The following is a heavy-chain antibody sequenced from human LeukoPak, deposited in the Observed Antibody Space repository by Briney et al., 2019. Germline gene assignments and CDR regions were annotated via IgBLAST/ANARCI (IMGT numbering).Heavy chain of an antibody. CDR2: IYTSGST. Sequence: PSETLSLTCTVSGGSISTGSYYWSWIRQPAGKGLEWIGHIYTSGSTYYNPSLTSRVTISVDTSKNQFSLKLSSVTAADTAVYYCARVLGYYYYMDVRGKAATVTVSS. CDR3: ARVLGYYYYMDV. V-gene: IGHV4-61*09. J-gene: IGHJ6*03. CDR1: GGSISTGSYY.